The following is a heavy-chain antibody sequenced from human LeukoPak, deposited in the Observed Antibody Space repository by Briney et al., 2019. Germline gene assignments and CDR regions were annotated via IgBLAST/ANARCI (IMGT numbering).Heavy chain of an antibody. J-gene: IGHJ4*02. CDR2: ISSSSSYT. CDR3: AREFGGSYYFDY. Sequence: GGSLRLSCAASGFTFSSYSMNWVRQAPGKGLEWVSYISSSSSYTNYADSVKGRFTISRDNAKNSLYLQMNSLRAEDTAVYYCAREFGGSYYFDYWGQGTLVTVSS. V-gene: IGHV3-21*05. D-gene: IGHD3-10*01. CDR1: GFTFSSYS.